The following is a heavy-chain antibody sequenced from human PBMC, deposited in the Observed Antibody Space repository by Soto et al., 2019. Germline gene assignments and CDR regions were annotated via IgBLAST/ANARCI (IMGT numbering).Heavy chain of an antibody. CDR1: GFTFSSYE. CDR3: AREGAAAAGMDV. D-gene: IGHD6-13*01. Sequence: LRLSCAASGFTFSSYEMNWVRQAPGKGLEWVSYISSSGSTIYYADSVKGRFTISRDNAKNSLYLQMNSLRAEDTAVYYCAREGAAAAGMDVWGQGTTVTVSS. J-gene: IGHJ6*02. CDR2: ISSSGSTI. V-gene: IGHV3-48*03.